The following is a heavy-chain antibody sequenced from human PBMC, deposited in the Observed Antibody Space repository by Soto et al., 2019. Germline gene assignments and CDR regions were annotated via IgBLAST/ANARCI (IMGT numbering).Heavy chain of an antibody. D-gene: IGHD3-22*01. Sequence: GGSLRLSCAASGFTFSSYNMHWVRQAPGKGLEWVAVVSYDGSNIYYADSVKGRFTISRDNSKNTLYLQMNSLRAEDTAVYYCAKEQYYYDTSGETYYFDYWGQGT. CDR1: GFTFSSYN. CDR2: VSYDGSNI. CDR3: AKEQYYYDTSGETYYFDY. V-gene: IGHV3-30*18. J-gene: IGHJ4*02.